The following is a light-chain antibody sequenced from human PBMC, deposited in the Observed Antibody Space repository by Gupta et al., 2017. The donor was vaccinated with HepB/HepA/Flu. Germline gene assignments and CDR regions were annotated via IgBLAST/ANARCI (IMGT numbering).Light chain of an antibody. CDR1: SNNVGNHG. CDR3: AAWDSSLSAVV. Sequence: AGLTQPPSVSKALRQTATLNCPGNSNNVGNHGAAWLQHHQGHPPKLLSYRNNNRAPGISERFSASRAGNTASLTITGLQPDDEADYDCAAWDSSLSAVVFGGGTKLTVL. J-gene: IGLJ3*02. CDR2: RNN. V-gene: IGLV10-54*04.